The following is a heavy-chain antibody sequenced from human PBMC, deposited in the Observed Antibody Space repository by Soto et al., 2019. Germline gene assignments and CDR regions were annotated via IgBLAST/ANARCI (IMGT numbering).Heavy chain of an antibody. D-gene: IGHD6-6*01. J-gene: IGHJ4*02. V-gene: IGHV3-7*05. CDR1: GFTFNNYW. CDR2: IKQDGNEK. CDR3: ARVASIAAFY. Sequence: EVQLVESGGGLVQPGGSLRLSCAASGFTFNNYWMSWVRQAPGEGLEWVANIKQDGNEKYYVESVKGRFTISRDNAKNSLYLQMNSLRAEDTAVYYCARVASIAAFYWGQGTLVIVSS.